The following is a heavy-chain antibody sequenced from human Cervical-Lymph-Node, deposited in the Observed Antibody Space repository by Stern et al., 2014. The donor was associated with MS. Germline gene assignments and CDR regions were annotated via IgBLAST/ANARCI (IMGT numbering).Heavy chain of an antibody. V-gene: IGHV4-61*02. D-gene: IGHD6-19*01. CDR2: IYTTGST. CDR3: ARDRQWLIDY. Sequence: VQLVESGPGLVKPSQTLSLTCSVSGDSISSGGYYWNWIRQPAGKGLEWIGRIYTTGSTNLNPSLDSRVTLSVDTSKNQFSLQLGSVTAADTAVYYCARDRQWLIDYWGQGTLVTVSS. CDR1: GDSISSGGYY. J-gene: IGHJ4*02.